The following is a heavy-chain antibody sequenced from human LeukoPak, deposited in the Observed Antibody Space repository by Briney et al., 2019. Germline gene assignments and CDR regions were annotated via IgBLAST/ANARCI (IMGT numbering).Heavy chain of an antibody. Sequence: GASVKVSCKASGYTFTGYYMHWVRQAPGQGLEWMGWINPNSGGTNYAQKFQGRVTMTRDTSISTAYMELSRLRSDDTAVYYCARVRPLSIVGATVFDYWGQGTLVTVSS. CDR3: ARVRPLSIVGATVFDY. CDR2: INPNSGGT. V-gene: IGHV1-2*02. CDR1: GYTFTGYY. D-gene: IGHD1-26*01. J-gene: IGHJ4*02.